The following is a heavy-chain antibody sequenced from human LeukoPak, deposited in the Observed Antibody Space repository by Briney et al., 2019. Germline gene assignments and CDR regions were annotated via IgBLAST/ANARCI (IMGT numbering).Heavy chain of an antibody. V-gene: IGHV3-74*01. CDR1: GFTFSTYW. CDR3: ARGEIAYYYDSSGYSDY. Sequence: PGGSLRLSCAASGFTFSTYWMYWVRQAPGKGLVWVSRINNAGSTTNYADSVKGRFTISRDNAKNSLYLQMNSLRAEDTAVYYCARGEIAYYYDSSGYSDYWGQGTLVTVSS. J-gene: IGHJ4*02. CDR2: INNAGSTT. D-gene: IGHD3-22*01.